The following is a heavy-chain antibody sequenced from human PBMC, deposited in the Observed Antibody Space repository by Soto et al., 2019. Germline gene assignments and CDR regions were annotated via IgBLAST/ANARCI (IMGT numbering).Heavy chain of an antibody. CDR2: ISSSGDNT. CDR1: GFTFSNYA. J-gene: IGHJ4*02. D-gene: IGHD2-2*01. V-gene: IGHV3-23*01. Sequence: GGSLRLSCAASGFTFSNYAMSWVRQAPGKALEWVSGISSSGDNTYYADSVKGRVTISRDNSKNTLYLQMNSLRAEDTAVYFCAKDQAIYCTSTSCSYYFDCWGQGTLVTVSS. CDR3: AKDQAIYCTSTSCSYYFDC.